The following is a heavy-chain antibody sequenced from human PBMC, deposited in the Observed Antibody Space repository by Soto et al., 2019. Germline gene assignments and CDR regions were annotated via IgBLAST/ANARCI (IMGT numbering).Heavy chain of an antibody. CDR2: IIPIFGTP. D-gene: IGHD3-3*02. V-gene: IGHV1-69*12. CDR1: GGTFTNYA. CDR3: ARDTETLGPRANDALDI. Sequence: QVQLVQSGAEVKKPGSSLKVSCKASGGTFTNYAFSWVRQAPGQGPEWMGGIIPIFGTPDYAQKFQGRVTITADVSTRTVSMELNSLRSDDTAVYYCARDTETLGPRANDALDIWGQGTMVTVSS. J-gene: IGHJ3*02.